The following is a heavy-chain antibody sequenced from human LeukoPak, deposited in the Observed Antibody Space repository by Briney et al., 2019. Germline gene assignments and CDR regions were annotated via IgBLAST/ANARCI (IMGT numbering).Heavy chain of an antibody. CDR1: GGSFSGYY. V-gene: IGHV4-34*01. Sequence: SETLSLTCAVYGGSFSGYYWSWIRQPPGKGLEWIGEINHSGSTNYNPSLKSRVTISVDTSKNQFSLKLSSVTAADTAVYYCAGARRDYIWGSYRYPYYMDVWGKGTTVTVSS. D-gene: IGHD3-16*02. CDR3: AGARRDYIWGSYRYPYYMDV. J-gene: IGHJ6*03. CDR2: INHSGST.